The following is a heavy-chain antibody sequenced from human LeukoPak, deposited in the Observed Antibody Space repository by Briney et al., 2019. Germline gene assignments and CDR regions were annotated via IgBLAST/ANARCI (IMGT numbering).Heavy chain of an antibody. D-gene: IGHD6-13*01. CDR1: GFTFSNYA. CDR3: AKGLASIAAAFDY. J-gene: IGHJ4*02. Sequence: GGSLRLSCVASGFTFSNYAMTWVRQAPGKGLEWVSAISGSGGSTYYADSVKGRFTISRDNSKNTLYLQMNSLRAEDTAVYYCAKGLASIAAAFDYWGQGTLVTVSS. CDR2: ISGSGGST. V-gene: IGHV3-23*01.